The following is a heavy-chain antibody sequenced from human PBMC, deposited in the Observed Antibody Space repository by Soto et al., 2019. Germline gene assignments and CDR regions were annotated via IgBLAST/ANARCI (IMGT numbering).Heavy chain of an antibody. CDR1: GGSFSCYY. D-gene: IGHD6-6*01. Sequence: SGTLSLTCAVYGGSFSCYYWSWIRQPPGKGLEWIGEINHSGSTNYNPSLKSRVTISVDTSKNQFSLKLSSVTAADTAVYYCARGLEQLPPNFDYWGQGTLVTVSS. CDR2: INHSGST. CDR3: ARGLEQLPPNFDY. V-gene: IGHV4-34*01. J-gene: IGHJ4*02.